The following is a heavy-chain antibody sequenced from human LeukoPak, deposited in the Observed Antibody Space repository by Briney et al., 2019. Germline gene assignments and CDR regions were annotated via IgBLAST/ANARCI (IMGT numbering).Heavy chain of an antibody. CDR3: ARETSQKGAHYMDV. CDR2: IYYSGYT. J-gene: IGHJ6*03. V-gene: IGHV4-61*08. CDR1: GGSISSGGYS. D-gene: IGHD3-16*01. Sequence: SETLSLTCAVSGGSISSGGYSRSWIRQPPGKGLKWIGNIYYSGYTTYSPSLRSRVTISVDTSKNQFSLKLSSVTAADTAVYYCARETSQKGAHYMDVWGKGTTITISS.